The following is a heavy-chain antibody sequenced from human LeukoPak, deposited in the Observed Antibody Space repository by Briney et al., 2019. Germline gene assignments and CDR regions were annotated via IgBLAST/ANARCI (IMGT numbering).Heavy chain of an antibody. CDR2: IKSRADGGTI. CDR1: GFTFSNAW. V-gene: IGHV3-15*01. Sequence: GGSLRLSCEAAGFTFSNAWMSWVRQAPGKGLEWVGRIKSRADGGTIDYAVPVKGRFITSRDDSRNTLYLQMNSLKIEDTAMYYCTTLRLTASDYWGQGTRVSVSS. CDR3: TTLRLTASDY. D-gene: IGHD2-21*02. J-gene: IGHJ4*02.